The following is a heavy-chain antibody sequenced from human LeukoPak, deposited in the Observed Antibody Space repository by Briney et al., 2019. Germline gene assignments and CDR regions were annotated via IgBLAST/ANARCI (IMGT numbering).Heavy chain of an antibody. CDR2: IKPGSGAT. J-gene: IGHJ4*02. CDR3: ARDHDYGPDY. D-gene: IGHD4/OR15-4a*01. CDR1: GYTFTVHY. Sequence: GASVKVSCKASGYTFTVHYLHWLRQAPGQGLEWMGWIKPGSGATNFAHNFQGRVTLASDTSINTAYMELSSLTSDDTAMYYCARDHDYGPDYWGRGTLVTVSA. V-gene: IGHV1-2*02.